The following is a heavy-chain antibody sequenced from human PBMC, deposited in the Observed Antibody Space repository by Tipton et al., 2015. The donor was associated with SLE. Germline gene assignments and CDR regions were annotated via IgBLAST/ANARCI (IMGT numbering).Heavy chain of an antibody. CDR2: FYQSGSI. J-gene: IGHJ5*02. CDR3: VRAEARYSGAYYPFDP. D-gene: IGHD1-26*01. V-gene: IGHV4-38-2*02. Sequence: TLSLTCTVSEYSISSGYYWGWIRQPPGNGLEWIGCFYQSGSIYYNPSLRSRVTISEDTSNNQFSLKLSSVTAADTAIYYCVRAEARYSGAYYPFDPWGQGTLVTVSS. CDR1: EYSISSGYY.